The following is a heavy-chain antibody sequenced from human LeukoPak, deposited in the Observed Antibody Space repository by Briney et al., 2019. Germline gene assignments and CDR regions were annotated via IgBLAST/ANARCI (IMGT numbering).Heavy chain of an antibody. D-gene: IGHD6-19*01. J-gene: IGHJ4*02. V-gene: IGHV4-59*01. Sequence: SETLSLTCTVSGGSISSYYWSWIRQPPGKGLEWMGYIYYSGSTNYNPSLKSRVTISVDTSKNQFSLKLSSVTAADTAVYYCARVQQWLVIYYWGQRTLVTVSS. CDR1: GGSISSYY. CDR2: IYYSGST. CDR3: ARVQQWLVIYY.